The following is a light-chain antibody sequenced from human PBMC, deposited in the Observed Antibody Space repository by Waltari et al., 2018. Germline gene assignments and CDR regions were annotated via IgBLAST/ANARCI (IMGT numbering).Light chain of an antibody. CDR2: KAS. CDR1: QSIRSW. V-gene: IGKV1-5*03. J-gene: IGKJ2*01. CDR3: QQYGSYPT. Sequence: IQMTQSPSTLSASVGDRVTITCRASQSIRSWLAWYQKKPRKAPKLLIYKASTLASGVPSRVSGSGSGTEFTLTISSLQPDDFATYYCQQYGSYPTFGQGTKLEI.